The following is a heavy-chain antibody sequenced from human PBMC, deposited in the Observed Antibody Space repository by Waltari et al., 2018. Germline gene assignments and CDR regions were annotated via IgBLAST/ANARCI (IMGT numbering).Heavy chain of an antibody. D-gene: IGHD2-15*01. CDR1: GYTFINYG. Sequence: QVQLVQSGSEMKKPGASVKVSCKASGYTFINYGFNWVRQAPGQGLGWMGWINTNTGKPTYAQGFTGRFVFSSDTSVNTAYLQISNLKTEDTAVYYCARGDIVIVPAADNWFDPWGQGTLVTVSS. CDR2: INTNTGKP. J-gene: IGHJ5*02. CDR3: ARGDIVIVPAADNWFDP. V-gene: IGHV7-4-1*02.